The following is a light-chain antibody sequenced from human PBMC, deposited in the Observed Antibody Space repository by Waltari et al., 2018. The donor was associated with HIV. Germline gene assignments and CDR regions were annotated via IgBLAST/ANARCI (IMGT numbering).Light chain of an antibody. CDR3: SAWDDNVNGL. CDR2: NTN. CDR1: RSNIGVNY. J-gene: IGLJ2*01. Sequence: QSGLTQPPSASGTIGQRVTISCLGRRSNIGVNYVNWYQQLPGTAPRLLIYNTNQRPSGVPDRFSGSKSGTSAYLAISGLQAADEADYYCSAWDDNVNGLFGGGTKLTVL. V-gene: IGLV1-44*01.